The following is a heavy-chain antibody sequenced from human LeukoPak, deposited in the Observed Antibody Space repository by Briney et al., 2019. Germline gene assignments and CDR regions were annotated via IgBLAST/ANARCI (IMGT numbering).Heavy chain of an antibody. CDR1: GYTFTSYA. V-gene: IGHV1-3*01. J-gene: IGHJ4*02. Sequence: ASVKVSCMASGYTFTSYAMHWVRQAPGQRLEWMGWINAGNGNTKYSQKFQGRVTITRDTSASTAYMELSSLRSEDTAMYYCARDKASWDYYFDYWGQGTLVTVSS. CDR3: ARDKASWDYYFDY. CDR2: INAGNGNT. D-gene: IGHD1-26*01.